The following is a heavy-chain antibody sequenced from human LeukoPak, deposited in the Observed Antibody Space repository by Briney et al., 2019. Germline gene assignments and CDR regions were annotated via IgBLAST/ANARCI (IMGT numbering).Heavy chain of an antibody. D-gene: IGHD5-18*01. V-gene: IGHV3-73*01. CDR3: TRRGQDTASDY. CDR2: IRSKANSYAT. J-gene: IGHJ4*02. CDR1: GFTFSGSA. Sequence: GGSLRLSCAASGFTFSGSAMHWVRQASGKGLEWVGRIRSKANSYATAYAASVKGRFTISRDDSKNTAYLQMNSLKTEDTAVYYCTRRGQDTASDYWGQGTLVTVSS.